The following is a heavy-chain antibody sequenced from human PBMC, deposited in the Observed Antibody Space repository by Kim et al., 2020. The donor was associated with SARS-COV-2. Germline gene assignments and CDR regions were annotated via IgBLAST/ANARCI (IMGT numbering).Heavy chain of an antibody. CDR1: GFTFSSYA. Sequence: GGSLRLSCAASGFTFSSYAMSWVRQAPGKGLEWVSAISGSGGSTYYADSVKGRFTISRDNSKNTLYLQMNSLRAEDTAVYYCAKYGNLHPAYQLLYPFDYWGQGTLVTVSS. J-gene: IGHJ4*02. CDR3: AKYGNLHPAYQLLYPFDY. V-gene: IGHV3-23*01. CDR2: ISGSGGST. D-gene: IGHD2-2*02.